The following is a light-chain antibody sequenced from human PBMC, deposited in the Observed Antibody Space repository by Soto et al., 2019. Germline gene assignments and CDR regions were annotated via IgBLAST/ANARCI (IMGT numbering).Light chain of an antibody. V-gene: IGKV1-5*03. Sequence: DIQMTQSPSTLSGSVGDRVTITCRASQTISSWLAWYQQKPGKAPKLLIYKASTLKSGVPSRFSGSGSGTEFTLTISSLQPDDFATYYCQHYNSMIISHTFGGGTKVDIK. CDR2: KAS. J-gene: IGKJ4*01. CDR3: QHYNSMIISHT. CDR1: QTISSW.